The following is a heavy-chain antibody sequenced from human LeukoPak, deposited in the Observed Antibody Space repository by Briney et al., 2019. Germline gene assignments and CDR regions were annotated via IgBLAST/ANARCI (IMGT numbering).Heavy chain of an antibody. CDR1: GFTFSSYS. CDR3: ARVDGGYYNYFDY. CDR2: ISSSSSYI. Sequence: GGSLRLSCAASGFTFSSYSMNWVRQAPGKGLEWVSSISSSSSYIYYADSVKGRFTISRDNAKNSLYLQMNSLRAEDTAVYYCARVDGGYYNYFDYWGQGTLVTVSS. D-gene: IGHD3-22*01. J-gene: IGHJ4*02. V-gene: IGHV3-21*01.